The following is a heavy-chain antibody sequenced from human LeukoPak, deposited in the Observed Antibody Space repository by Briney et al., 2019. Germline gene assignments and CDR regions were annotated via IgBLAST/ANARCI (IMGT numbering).Heavy chain of an antibody. CDR2: IFGGST. J-gene: IGHJ4*02. V-gene: IGHV3-66*01. Sequence: GGSLRLSCAASGFTVSDNYMSWVRQTPGEGLEWVSVIFGGSTYYANAVKGRVTISRDNSKNTLYLQMDSLRAEDTAIYYCVKEARGTTVYYWGQGTLVTVSS. CDR3: VKEARGTTVYY. CDR1: GFTVSDNY. D-gene: IGHD4-17*01.